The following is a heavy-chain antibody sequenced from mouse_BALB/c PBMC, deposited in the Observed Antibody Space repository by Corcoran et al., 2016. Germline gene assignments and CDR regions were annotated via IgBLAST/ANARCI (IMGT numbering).Heavy chain of an antibody. D-gene: IGHD2-14*01. J-gene: IGHJ4*01. CDR2: ISYDGSN. V-gene: IGHV3-6*02. CDR3: ARRDRYEDAMDY. CDR1: GYSITSGYY. Sequence: DVQLQESGPGLVKPSQSLSLTCSVTGYSITSGYYWNWIRQFPGNKLEWMGYISYDGSNNSNPSLKNQISITRDTSKNQFFLKLNSVTTEDTATYYCARRDRYEDAMDYWGQGTSVTVSS.